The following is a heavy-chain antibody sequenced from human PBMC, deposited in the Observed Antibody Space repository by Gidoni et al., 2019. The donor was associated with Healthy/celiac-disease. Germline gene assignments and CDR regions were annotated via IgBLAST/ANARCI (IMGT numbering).Heavy chain of an antibody. CDR1: VFTFSTYA. CDR2: ISGSGTRT. Sequence: EVQLLESGGGLVQPGGSLRLSCAASVFTFSTYAMSWVRQAPGKGLEWVSAISGSGTRTYYADSVKGRFTISRDNSKNTLYLQMNSLRAEDTAVYYCAKAVLRLLQWPFDPWGQGTLVTVSS. CDR3: AKAVLRLLQWPFDP. D-gene: IGHD3-3*01. J-gene: IGHJ5*02. V-gene: IGHV3-23*01.